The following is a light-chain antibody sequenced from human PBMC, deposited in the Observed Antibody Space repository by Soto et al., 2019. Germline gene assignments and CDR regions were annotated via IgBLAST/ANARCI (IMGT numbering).Light chain of an antibody. CDR3: QQYASSLT. CDR2: GAS. Sequence: EIVLTQSPGSLSLSLGERATLSCRASQSVDSAFFAWYQQKPGQPPRLLMYGASRRATGIPDRFSGSGSGTDFTLTISRLEPEDFAEYYCQQYASSLTFGQGTKVEI. V-gene: IGKV3-20*01. J-gene: IGKJ1*01. CDR1: QSVDSAF.